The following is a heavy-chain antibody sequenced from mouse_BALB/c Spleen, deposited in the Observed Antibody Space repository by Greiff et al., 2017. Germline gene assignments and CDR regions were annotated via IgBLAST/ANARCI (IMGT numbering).Heavy chain of an antibody. CDR2: ISYDGSN. J-gene: IGHJ1*01. Sequence: VQLKESGPGLVKPSQSLSLTCSVTGYSITSGYYWNWIRQFPGNKLEWMGYISYDGSNNYNPSLKNRISITRDTSKNQFFLKLNSVTTEDTATYYCARDDGPYWYFDVWGAGTTVTVSS. D-gene: IGHD2-3*01. CDR3: ARDDGPYWYFDV. CDR1: GYSITSGYY. V-gene: IGHV3-6*02.